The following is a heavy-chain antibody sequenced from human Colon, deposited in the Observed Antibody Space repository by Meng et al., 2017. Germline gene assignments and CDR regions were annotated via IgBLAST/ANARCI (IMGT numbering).Heavy chain of an antibody. CDR1: GGSISSGDYY. Sequence: QVPSQASGPGLVTPSQTLSSTCTVSGGSISSGDYYWSWIRQPPGKGLEWIGYIYYSGSTYSNASLKSRVTISIDRSKNQFSLKLSSVTAADTAVYYCARDRKHYGERGWFDPWGQGTLVTVSS. CDR2: IYYSGST. V-gene: IGHV4-30-4*01. D-gene: IGHD4-17*01. J-gene: IGHJ5*02. CDR3: ARDRKHYGERGWFDP.